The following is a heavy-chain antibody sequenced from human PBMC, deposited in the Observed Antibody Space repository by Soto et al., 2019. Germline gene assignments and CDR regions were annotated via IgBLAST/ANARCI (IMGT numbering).Heavy chain of an antibody. CDR3: ARYVAYRGLYYFDY. J-gene: IGHJ4*02. CDR1: NYRFSTYW. CDR2: IYPGDSDT. V-gene: IGHV5-51*01. Sequence: GESLKISCEGFNYRFSTYWIGWVRQMPGKGLEWMGIIYPGDSDTRYSPSFQGQVTISADKSISTAYLQWSSLKASDTAMYYCARYVAYRGLYYFDYWGQGTLVTVSS. D-gene: IGHD3-22*01.